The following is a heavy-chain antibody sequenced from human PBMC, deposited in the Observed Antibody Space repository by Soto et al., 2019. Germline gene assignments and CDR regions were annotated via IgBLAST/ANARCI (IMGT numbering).Heavy chain of an antibody. V-gene: IGHV3-48*01. Sequence: GGSLRLSCAASGFTFSSYSMNWVRQAPGKGLEWVSYISSSSSTIYYADSVKGRFTISRDNAKNSLYLQMNSLRAEDTAVYYCARSYSSGWYWGLESWFDPWGQGTLVTVSS. CDR1: GFTFSSYS. J-gene: IGHJ5*02. D-gene: IGHD6-19*01. CDR3: ARSYSSGWYWGLESWFDP. CDR2: ISSSSSTI.